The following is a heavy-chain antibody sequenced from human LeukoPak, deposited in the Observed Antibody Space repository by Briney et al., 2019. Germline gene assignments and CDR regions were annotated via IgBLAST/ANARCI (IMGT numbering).Heavy chain of an antibody. Sequence: GGSLRLSCAASGFTFSTYAMSWVRQAPGKGLEWVSGLSGSGSSVYYADSVKGRFTISRDNSKNTLYLQMNSLRPEDTAVYYCAKGLTNLGDDWGQGTLVTVSS. CDR3: AKGLTNLGDD. CDR2: LSGSGSSV. D-gene: IGHD3-9*01. V-gene: IGHV3-23*01. J-gene: IGHJ4*02. CDR1: GFTFSTYA.